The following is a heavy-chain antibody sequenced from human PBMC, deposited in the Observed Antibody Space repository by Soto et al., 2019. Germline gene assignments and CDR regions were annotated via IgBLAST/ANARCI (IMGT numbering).Heavy chain of an antibody. J-gene: IGHJ4*02. Sequence: PSETLSLTCTVSGGSISSSSYYWGWIRQPPGKGLEWIGSIYYSGSTYYNPSLKSRVTISVDTSKNQFSLKLSSVTAADTAVYYCARQGRIRGYSGYAWHFDYWGQGPLVTVSS. D-gene: IGHD5-12*01. CDR3: ARQGRIRGYSGYAWHFDY. CDR2: IYYSGST. V-gene: IGHV4-39*01. CDR1: GGSISSSSYY.